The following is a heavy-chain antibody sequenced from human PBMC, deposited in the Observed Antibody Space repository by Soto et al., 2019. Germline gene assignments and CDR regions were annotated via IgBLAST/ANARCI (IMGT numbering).Heavy chain of an antibody. D-gene: IGHD3-3*01. Sequence: ASVKVSCKASGYTFTSYAMHWVRQAPGQRLEWMGWMNANSGNTGYAQKFQGRVTMTRNTSISTAYMELSSLRSEDTAVYYCARAAFWSAFYGMDVCGQWTTVTVSS. CDR2: MNANSGNT. CDR1: GYTFTSYA. J-gene: IGHJ6*02. V-gene: IGHV1-8*02. CDR3: ARAAFWSAFYGMDV.